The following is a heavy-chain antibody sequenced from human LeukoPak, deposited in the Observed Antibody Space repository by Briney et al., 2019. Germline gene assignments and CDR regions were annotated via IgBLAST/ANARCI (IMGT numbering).Heavy chain of an antibody. Sequence: SETLSLTCTVSGGSISSYYWSWIRQPAGKGLQWIGYVFYSGETDYNPSLRGRVTISVDTSKNQFSLRLSSVSAADTAVYYCARHPPGAAAGDKWFDPWGQGTLVTVSS. CDR2: VFYSGET. CDR3: ARHPPGAAAGDKWFDP. CDR1: GGSISSYY. V-gene: IGHV4-59*08. D-gene: IGHD6-13*01. J-gene: IGHJ5*02.